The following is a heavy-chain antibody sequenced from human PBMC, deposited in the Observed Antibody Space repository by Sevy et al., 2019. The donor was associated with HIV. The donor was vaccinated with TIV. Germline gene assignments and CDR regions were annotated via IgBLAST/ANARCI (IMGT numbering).Heavy chain of an antibody. V-gene: IGHV3-23*01. J-gene: IGHJ3*02. CDR3: VKGARYTIPNDAFDI. CDR1: GFTFSSNA. Sequence: GGCLRLSCEASGFTFSSNAMSWVRQAPGKGLEWVSGISGGGGDTFYADSVKGRFTISRDNSKNTLFLHINSLRAEDPALAFCVKGARYTIPNDAFDIWGQGTMVTVSS. CDR2: ISGGGGDT. D-gene: IGHD2-2*02.